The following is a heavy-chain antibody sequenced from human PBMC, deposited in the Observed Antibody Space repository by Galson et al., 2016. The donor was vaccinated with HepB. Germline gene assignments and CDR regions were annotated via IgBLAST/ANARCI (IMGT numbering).Heavy chain of an antibody. D-gene: IGHD3-10*01. Sequence: TLSLTCSVSGGSISSGTYYWGWIRQHPGQGLEWIGYIYYNGSTYHNPSLKGRVTISLDTSKNQFSLKLSSVTAADTAVYYCTRGRRVQGEGWFDPWGQGTLVTVSS. J-gene: IGHJ5*02. CDR3: TRGRRVQGEGWFDP. CDR1: GGSISSGTYY. CDR2: IYYNGST. V-gene: IGHV4-31*03.